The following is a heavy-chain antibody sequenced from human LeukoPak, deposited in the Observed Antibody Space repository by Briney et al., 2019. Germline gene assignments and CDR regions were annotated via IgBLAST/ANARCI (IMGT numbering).Heavy chain of an antibody. CDR3: ARVDGSDYDFWSGPNWFDP. J-gene: IGHJ5*02. CDR1: GGTFSSYA. V-gene: IGHV1-69*04. CDR2: IIPILGIA. D-gene: IGHD3-3*01. Sequence: GASVKVSCKASGGTFSSYAISWVRQAPGQGLEWMGRIIPILGIANYAQKFQGRVTITADKSTSTAYMELSSLRSEDTAVYYCARVDGSDYDFWSGPNWFDPWGQGTLVTVSS.